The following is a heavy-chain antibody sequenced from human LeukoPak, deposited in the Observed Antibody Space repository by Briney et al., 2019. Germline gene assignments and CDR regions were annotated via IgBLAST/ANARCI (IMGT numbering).Heavy chain of an antibody. Sequence: GGSLRLSCAASGFTFSSYGMNWVRQAPGKGLEWVSTISSSGNNTYYTDSVKGRFTISRDNSKNTLYLQMNSLRAEDTAVYYCARYRLGGYSGSYYFPAAEGFDYWGQGTLVTVSS. CDR3: ARYRLGGYSGSYYFPAAEGFDY. CDR2: ISSSGNNT. D-gene: IGHD1-26*01. V-gene: IGHV3-21*01. CDR1: GFTFSSYG. J-gene: IGHJ4*02.